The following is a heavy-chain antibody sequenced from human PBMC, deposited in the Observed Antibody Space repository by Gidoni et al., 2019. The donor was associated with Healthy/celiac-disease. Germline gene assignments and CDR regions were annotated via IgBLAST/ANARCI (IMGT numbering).Heavy chain of an antibody. V-gene: IGHV4-59*01. J-gene: IGHJ2*01. D-gene: IGHD1-26*01. CDR2: IYYSRST. Sequence: QVQLQESGPGLVKPSETLSLTCTVSGGSISSYDWSWIRQPPGKGLEWIGNIYYSRSTDYNPSLKSRVTISVDTSKNQFSLMLSYVTAADTAVYYCARDSGVRGYFGLWGRGTLVTVSS. CDR1: GGSISSYD. CDR3: ARDSGVRGYFGL.